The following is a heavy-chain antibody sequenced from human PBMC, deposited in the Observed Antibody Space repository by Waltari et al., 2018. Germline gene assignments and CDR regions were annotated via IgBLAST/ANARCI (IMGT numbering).Heavy chain of an antibody. V-gene: IGHV3-7*01. Sequence: EVQLVESGGGLVQPGGSLRLSCAASGFTFSSYWMSWVRPAPGKWRGWGANIKEDGREKYYVDSVKGRFTIAKDNAKNSLYLQMNSLRAEDTAVYYCARGPRGYWYFDLWGRGTLVTVSS. J-gene: IGHJ2*01. CDR1: GFTFSSYW. CDR3: ARGPRGYWYFDL. CDR2: IKEDGREK.